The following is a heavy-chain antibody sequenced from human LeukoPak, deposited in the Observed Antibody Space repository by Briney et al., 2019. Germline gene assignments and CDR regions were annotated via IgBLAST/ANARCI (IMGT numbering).Heavy chain of an antibody. CDR3: AGRYDSSGYPLH. V-gene: IGHV3-53*01. D-gene: IGHD3-22*01. Sequence: PGGSLRLSCAASGFTFSSYEMNWVRQAPGKGLEWVSVLYSGGTTYYADSVKGRFTISRDNSKNTLYLQMNSLRAEDTAVYYCAGRYDSSGYPLHWGQGTLVTVSS. CDR2: LYSGGTT. J-gene: IGHJ4*02. CDR1: GFTFSSYE.